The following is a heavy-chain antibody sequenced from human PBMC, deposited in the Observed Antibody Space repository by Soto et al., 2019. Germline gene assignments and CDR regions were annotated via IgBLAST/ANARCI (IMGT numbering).Heavy chain of an antibody. V-gene: IGHV1-69*13. CDR3: ARVVGSSGWLDYYYYGMDV. CDR1: GGTFSSYA. Sequence: ASVKVSCKASGGTFSSYAISWVRQAPGQGLEWMGGIIPIFGTANYAQKFQGRVTITADESTSTAYMELSSLRSEDTAVYYCARVVGSSGWLDYYYYGMDVWGQGTTVTVSS. D-gene: IGHD6-19*01. CDR2: IIPIFGTA. J-gene: IGHJ6*02.